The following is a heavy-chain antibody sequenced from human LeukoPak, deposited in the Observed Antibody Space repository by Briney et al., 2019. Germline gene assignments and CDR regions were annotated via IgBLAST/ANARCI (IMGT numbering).Heavy chain of an antibody. Sequence: PSETLSLTCAVYGGSFSGYYWSWIRQPPGKGLEWIGEINHSGSTNYNPSLKSRVTISVDTSKNQFSLKLSSVTAADTAVYYCARAISSGWYRGGFDPWGQGTLGTVSS. D-gene: IGHD6-19*01. V-gene: IGHV4-34*01. CDR1: GGSFSGYY. CDR3: ARAISSGWYRGGFDP. CDR2: INHSGST. J-gene: IGHJ5*02.